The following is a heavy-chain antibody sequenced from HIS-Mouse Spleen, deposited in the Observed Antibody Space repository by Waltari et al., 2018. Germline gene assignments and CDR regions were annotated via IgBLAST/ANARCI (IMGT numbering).Heavy chain of an antibody. CDR3: ARVSSGGSDFDY. V-gene: IGHV1-2*02. CDR2: INPNSGGK. J-gene: IGHJ4*02. D-gene: IGHD3-16*01. CDR1: GYTFTGYY. Sequence: QVQLVQSGAEVKKPGASVKVSCKASGYTFTGYYMHWVRQAPGQGLEWMGWINPNSGGKNYAQKFQGRVTMTRDTSISTAYMELSRLRSDDTAVYYCARVSSGGSDFDYWGQGTLVTVSS.